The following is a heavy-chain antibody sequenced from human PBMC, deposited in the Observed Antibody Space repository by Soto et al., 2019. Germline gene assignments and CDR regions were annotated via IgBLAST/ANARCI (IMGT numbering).Heavy chain of an antibody. CDR1: GGTFSSYA. CDR3: ARPTRYYYDSSGQSAWFDP. V-gene: IGHV1-69*12. J-gene: IGHJ5*02. D-gene: IGHD3-22*01. CDR2: IIPIFGTA. Sequence: QVQLVQSGAEVKKPGSLVKVSCKASGGTFSSYAISWVRQAPGQGLEWMGGIIPIFGTANYAQKFQGRVTITADESTSTAYMELSSLRSEDTAVYYCARPTRYYYDSSGQSAWFDPWGQGTLVTVSS.